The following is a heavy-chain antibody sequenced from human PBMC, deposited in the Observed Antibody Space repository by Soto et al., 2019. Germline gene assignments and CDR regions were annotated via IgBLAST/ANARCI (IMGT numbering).Heavy chain of an antibody. J-gene: IGHJ6*01. CDR3: ARDKDRQQLGGNYYYIMDV. CDR2: IMPVFPTP. Sequence: QVQLVQSGAEVKKPGSSVKVSCKTSGGTFRTSAISWVRQAPGQGLEWMGGIMPVFPTPAYAQKFQGRVTIPADESTGTAYMELSSLRSEDTAVYYCARDKDRQQLGGNYYYIMDVWGQGTTVTVSS. CDR1: GGTFRTSA. D-gene: IGHD3-3*02. V-gene: IGHV1-69*12.